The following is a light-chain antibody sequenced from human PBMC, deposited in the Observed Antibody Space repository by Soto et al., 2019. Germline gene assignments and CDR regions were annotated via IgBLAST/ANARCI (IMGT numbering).Light chain of an antibody. J-gene: IGKJ3*01. CDR1: QSVLYSSDNKNY. Sequence: DIVMTQSPDSLAVSLGERATINCKSSQSVLYSSDNKNYLAWYQQKSGQPPKLLMYWASTRESGVPDRFSGSWSGTDFTLTISSLQLEDLAVYYCHQYVDIPFTCGPGTKVDIK. CDR3: HQYVDIPFT. V-gene: IGKV4-1*01. CDR2: WAS.